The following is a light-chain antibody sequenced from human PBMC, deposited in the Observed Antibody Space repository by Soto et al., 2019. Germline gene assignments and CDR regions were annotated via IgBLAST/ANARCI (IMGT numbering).Light chain of an antibody. CDR2: GAS. J-gene: IGKJ2*01. CDR1: QTVSSNY. Sequence: IALTQSPGTLSLSPGARVTLSCRASQTVSSNYLAWYQQKPGQAPWLLIYGASSRATDIPDRFSGSGSGTDFALTISRLEPEEFAVYYCHQYGSSPPMHTYGQGTKLEIK. CDR3: HQYGSSPPMHT. V-gene: IGKV3-20*01.